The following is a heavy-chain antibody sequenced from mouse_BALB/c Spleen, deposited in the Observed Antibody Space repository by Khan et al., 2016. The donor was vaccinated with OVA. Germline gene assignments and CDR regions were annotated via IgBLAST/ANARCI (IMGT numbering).Heavy chain of an antibody. D-gene: IGHD1-1*01. Sequence: EVELVESGGGFVKPGGSRKLSCAASGFTFSNYGLSWVRQTPEKSLEWVATISRGGSFTYYPDSVKGRFTTPRDNAENPLYLQMSSLRSEDTGMYYGARTPGYYGSGYFDYWGQGTTLTVSS. CDR3: ARTPGYYGSGYFDY. CDR1: GFTFSNYG. J-gene: IGHJ2*01. V-gene: IGHV5-9-3*01. CDR2: ISRGGSFT.